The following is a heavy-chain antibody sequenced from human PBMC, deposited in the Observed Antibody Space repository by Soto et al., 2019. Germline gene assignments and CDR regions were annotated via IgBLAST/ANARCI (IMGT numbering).Heavy chain of an antibody. D-gene: IGHD5-18*01. CDR2: SHQSGNT. Sequence: QVQLQESGPGLVKPSGTLSLTCAVSGVSISSHDWWTWVRQPPGKGLEWIGESHQSGNTNYNSSLESRVTISLDKSKNLFSLQLNSVTVADTAVYCCATRDTGRVYWGQGTLVTVSS. V-gene: IGHV4-4*01. J-gene: IGHJ4*02. CDR3: ATRDTGRVY. CDR1: GVSISSHDW.